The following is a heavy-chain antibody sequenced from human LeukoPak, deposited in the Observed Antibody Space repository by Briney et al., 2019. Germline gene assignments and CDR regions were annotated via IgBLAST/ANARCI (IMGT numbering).Heavy chain of an antibody. J-gene: IGHJ3*02. CDR3: ARVRGGAKVLAAFDI. D-gene: IGHD1-26*01. Sequence: ASETLSLTCTVSGGSIGSSSYNWGWIRQPPGKGLEWIGYIYYSGSTNYNPSLKSRVTISVDTSKNQFSLKLSSVTAADTAVYYCARVRGGAKVLAAFDIWGQGTMVTVSS. CDR1: GGSIGSSSYN. CDR2: IYYSGST. V-gene: IGHV4-61*05.